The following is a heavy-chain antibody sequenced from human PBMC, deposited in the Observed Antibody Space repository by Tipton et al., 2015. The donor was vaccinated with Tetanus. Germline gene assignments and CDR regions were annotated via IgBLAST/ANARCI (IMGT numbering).Heavy chain of an antibody. CDR1: GGSITNYY. V-gene: IGHV4-4*08. J-gene: IGHJ4*02. Sequence: TLSLTCTVSGGSITNYYWNWIRQSPGKGLEWLGYISHSGTTDYNPSLMSRVTLSLDTARGQFYLKLTSVAAADPAVYFCARDRRDFAYDSRGFYSPLYYFDNWGQGLRVTVSS. CDR2: ISHSGTT. CDR3: ARDRRDFAYDSRGFYSPLYYFDN. D-gene: IGHD3-22*01.